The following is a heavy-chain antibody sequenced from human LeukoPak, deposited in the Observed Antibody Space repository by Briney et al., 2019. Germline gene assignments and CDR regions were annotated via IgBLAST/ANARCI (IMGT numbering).Heavy chain of an antibody. CDR3: ARLGYCSSTSCRRPNNWFDP. CDR2: IKQDGSEK. J-gene: IGHJ5*02. CDR1: GFTFSSYA. D-gene: IGHD2-2*01. Sequence: PGGSLRLSCAASGFTFSSYAMTWVRQAPGKGLEWVANIKQDGSEKYYVDSVKGRFTISRDNAKNSLYLQMNSLRAEDTAVYYCARLGYCSSTSCRRPNNWFDPWGQGTLVTVSS. V-gene: IGHV3-7*01.